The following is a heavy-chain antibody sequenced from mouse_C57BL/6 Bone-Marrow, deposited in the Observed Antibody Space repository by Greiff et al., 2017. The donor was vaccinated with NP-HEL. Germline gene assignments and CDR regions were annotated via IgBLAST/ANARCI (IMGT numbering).Heavy chain of an antibody. J-gene: IGHJ4*01. CDR3: ARERSWDLYAMDY. D-gene: IGHD4-1*01. Sequence: QVHVKQPGAELVMPGASVKLSCKASGYTFTSYWMHWVKQRPGQGLEWIGEIDPSDSYTNYNQKFKGKSTLTVDKSYSTAYMQLSSLTSEDSAVYYCARERSWDLYAMDYWGQGTSVTVSS. CDR1: GYTFTSYW. CDR2: IDPSDSYT. V-gene: IGHV1-69*01.